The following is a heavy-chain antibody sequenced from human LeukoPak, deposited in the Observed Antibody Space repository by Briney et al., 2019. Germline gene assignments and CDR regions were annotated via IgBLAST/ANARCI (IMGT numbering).Heavy chain of an antibody. CDR1: GGSISSYY. CDR3: ARHGLWFGESVRYWYFDL. V-gene: IGHV4-59*08. Sequence: KASETLSLTCTVSGGSISSYYWSWIRQPPGKGLEWIGYIYYSASTNYNPSLKSRVTISVDTSKNQFSLKLSSVTAADTAVYYCARHGLWFGESVRYWYFDLWGRGTLVTVSS. D-gene: IGHD3-10*01. CDR2: IYYSAST. J-gene: IGHJ2*01.